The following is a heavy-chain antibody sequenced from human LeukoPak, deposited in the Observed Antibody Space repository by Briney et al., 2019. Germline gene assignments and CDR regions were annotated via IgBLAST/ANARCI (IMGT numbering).Heavy chain of an antibody. CDR3: ATAQREYYYDSSGIMGN. J-gene: IGHJ4*02. CDR2: ISYDGSNK. Sequence: PGGSLRLSCAASGFTFSSYGMHWVRQAPGKGLEWVAVISYDGSNKYYADSVKGRFTISRDNSKNTLYLQMDSLRAEDTAVYYCATAQREYYYDSSGIMGNWGQGTLVTVSS. V-gene: IGHV3-30*03. CDR1: GFTFSSYG. D-gene: IGHD3-22*01.